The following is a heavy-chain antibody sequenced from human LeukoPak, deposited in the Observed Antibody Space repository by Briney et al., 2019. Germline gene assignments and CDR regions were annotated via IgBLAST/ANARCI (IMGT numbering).Heavy chain of an antibody. D-gene: IGHD6-19*01. CDR2: ISYSGST. J-gene: IGHJ6*02. V-gene: IGHV4-59*01. Sequence: SETLSLICTVSGGSISSYYWSWIRQPPWKGLEWIGYISYSGSTNCNPSLKSRVTISVDTSKHQFSLKLSSVTAADTAVYYCARFPTTGYSSGWYLKMIASALGYMDVWGQGTTVTVSS. CDR3: ARFPTTGYSSGWYLKMIASALGYMDV. CDR1: GGSISSYY.